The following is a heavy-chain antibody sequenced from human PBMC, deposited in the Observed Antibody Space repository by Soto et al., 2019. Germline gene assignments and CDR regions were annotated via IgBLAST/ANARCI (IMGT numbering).Heavy chain of an antibody. D-gene: IGHD2-8*01. CDR3: PKVGGVEGSPEWHVFDP. V-gene: IGHV3-23*01. Sequence: PGGSLRLSCVASGFTFSSYAMSWVRQAPGKGLEWVSEISGSGGSTYYADSVKGRFTISRDNSKNTLYLQMNSLRAEDTAVYYCPKVGGVEGSPEWHVFDPWGQGTLVTVSS. CDR2: ISGSGGST. CDR1: GFTFSSYA. J-gene: IGHJ5*02.